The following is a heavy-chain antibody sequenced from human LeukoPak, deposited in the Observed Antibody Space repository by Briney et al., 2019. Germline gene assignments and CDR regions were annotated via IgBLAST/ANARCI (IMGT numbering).Heavy chain of an antibody. CDR3: ARDRGYYFDY. D-gene: IGHD5-24*01. V-gene: IGHV3-21*06. Sequence: GGSLRLSCAASGFIFSPYTMNWLRQAPGKGLEWVSSISSDITYIFYADSVKGRFTVSRDNAKNSLYLQMSSLRAEDTAVYYCARDRGYYFDYWGQGILVTVSS. CDR1: GFIFSPYT. J-gene: IGHJ4*02. CDR2: ISSDITYI.